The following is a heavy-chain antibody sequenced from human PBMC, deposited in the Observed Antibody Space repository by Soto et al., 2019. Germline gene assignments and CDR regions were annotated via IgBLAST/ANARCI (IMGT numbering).Heavy chain of an antibody. V-gene: IGHV5-51*01. Sequence: PGESLQISCKGSGYRFTSYWIGWVRQMPGKGLEWMGIIYPGDSDTRYSPSFQGQVTISADKSISTAYLQWSSLKASDTAMYYCARGQYSGYDQFDYWGQGTLVTVSS. CDR1: GYRFTSYW. CDR3: ARGQYSGYDQFDY. CDR2: IYPGDSDT. J-gene: IGHJ4*02. D-gene: IGHD5-12*01.